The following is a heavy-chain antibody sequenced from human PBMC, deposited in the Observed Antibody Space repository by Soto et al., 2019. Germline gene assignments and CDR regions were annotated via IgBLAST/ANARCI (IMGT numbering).Heavy chain of an antibody. CDR1: GFSFSAHG. Sequence: QVQLVESGGGVVRPGTSLRLSCAATGFSFSAHGMHWVRQAPGKGLEWLAVINDGSEEGYADSVRGRFTISRDNARNTLYLPMDNLRAADPALYYWARDDPFVDNRLHHWGQGTLVNVSS. J-gene: IGHJ5*02. CDR3: ARDDPFVDNRLHH. CDR2: INDGSEE. V-gene: IGHV3-33*01. D-gene: IGHD1-1*01.